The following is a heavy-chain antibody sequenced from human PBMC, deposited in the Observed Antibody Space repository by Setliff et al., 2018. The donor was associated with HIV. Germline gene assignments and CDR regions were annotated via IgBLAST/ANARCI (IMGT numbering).Heavy chain of an antibody. V-gene: IGHV4-34*01. D-gene: IGHD5-12*01. CDR1: GGSFSDYN. J-gene: IGHJ4*02. Sequence: PSETLSLTCAVYGGSFSDYNWSWIRQPPGKGLEWIAEINHSKHTIYNPSLKSRVTISVDTSRNQFSLKLTSVTAADTALYFCARLGDSGYDFRGYFDYWGQGKLVTVSS. CDR3: ARLGDSGYDFRGYFDY. CDR2: INHSKHT.